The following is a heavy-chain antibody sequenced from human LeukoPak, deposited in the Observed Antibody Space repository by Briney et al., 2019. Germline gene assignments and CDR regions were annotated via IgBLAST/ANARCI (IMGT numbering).Heavy chain of an antibody. J-gene: IGHJ4*02. V-gene: IGHV1-2*06. CDR2: INPNSGGT. Sequence: ASVKVSCKASGGTFSSYAISWVRQAPGQGLEWMGRINPNSGGTNYAQKFQGRVTMTRDTSISTAYMELSRLRSDDTAVYYCASTLAAAGTGFDYWGQGTLVTVSS. CDR3: ASTLAAAGTGFDY. CDR1: GGTFSSYA. D-gene: IGHD6-13*01.